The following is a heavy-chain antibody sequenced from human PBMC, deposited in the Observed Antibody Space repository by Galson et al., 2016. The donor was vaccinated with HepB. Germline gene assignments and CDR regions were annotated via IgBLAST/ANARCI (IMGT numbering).Heavy chain of an antibody. CDR2: IYPADSDV. D-gene: IGHD3-16*01. V-gene: IGHV5-51*01. CDR1: GYTFSDNW. Sequence: QSGAEVKKPGESLKISCRGSGYTFSDNWIAWVRQMPGKGLEWMGIIYPADSDVTYSPSFQGQVTISADKSTGTAYLQWSSLTASDTAMYYCTSALGVGFSFDYWGQGTLVTVSS. CDR3: TSALGVGFSFDY. J-gene: IGHJ4*02.